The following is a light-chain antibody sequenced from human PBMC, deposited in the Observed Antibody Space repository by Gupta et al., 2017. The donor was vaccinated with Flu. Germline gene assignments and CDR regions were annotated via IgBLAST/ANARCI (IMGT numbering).Light chain of an antibody. CDR1: SGSIASNY. J-gene: IGLJ3*02. V-gene: IGLV6-57*01. CDR2: EDN. CDR3: QSDNNNDQWM. Sequence: FMLTQPHSVSESPGKTVTISFTRSSGSIASNYVHWYQQRPRSSPTIVIFEDNKRHAGGPARFSGSVDSSSNAASLTISGLKTEDEPDYYCQSDNNNDQWMFGGGTKLTVL.